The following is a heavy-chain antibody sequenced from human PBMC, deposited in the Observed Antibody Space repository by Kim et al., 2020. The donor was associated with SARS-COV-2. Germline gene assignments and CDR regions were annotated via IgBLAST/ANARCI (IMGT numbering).Heavy chain of an antibody. J-gene: IGHJ6*02. Sequence: GGSLRLSCAASGFTFSGSAMHWVRQASGKGLEWVGRIRSKANSYATAYAASVKGRFTISRDDSKNTAYLQMNSLKTEDTAVYYCTRPPPLTFGRAKSVDYYYGMDVWGQGTTVTVSS. V-gene: IGHV3-73*01. CDR2: IRSKANSYAT. D-gene: IGHD3-3*01. CDR3: TRPPPLTFGRAKSVDYYYGMDV. CDR1: GFTFSGSA.